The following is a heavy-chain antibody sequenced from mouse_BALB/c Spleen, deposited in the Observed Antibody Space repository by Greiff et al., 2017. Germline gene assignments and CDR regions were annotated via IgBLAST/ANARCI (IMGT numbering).Heavy chain of an antibody. CDR1: GYSITSDYA. Sequence: EVKLEESGPGLVKPSQSLSLTCTVTGYSITSDYAWNWIRQFPGNKLEWMGYISYSGSTSYNPSLKSRISITRDTSKNQFFLQLNSVTTEDTATYYCASGPYDYDGAYWGQGTLVTVSA. V-gene: IGHV3-2*02. J-gene: IGHJ3*01. D-gene: IGHD2-4*01. CDR3: ASGPYDYDGAY. CDR2: ISYSGST.